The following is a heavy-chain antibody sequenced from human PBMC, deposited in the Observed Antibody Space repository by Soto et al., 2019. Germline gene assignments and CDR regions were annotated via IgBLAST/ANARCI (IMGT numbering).Heavy chain of an antibody. CDR3: ARGWNDVFAFDI. Sequence: GPVKVSCKASGYTFTGYYMHWVRQAPGQGLEWMGWINPNSGGTNYAQKFQGWVTMTRDTSISTAYMELSRLRSDDTAVYYCARGWNDVFAFDIWGQGTMVTVSS. J-gene: IGHJ3*02. V-gene: IGHV1-2*04. D-gene: IGHD1-1*01. CDR2: INPNSGGT. CDR1: GYTFTGYY.